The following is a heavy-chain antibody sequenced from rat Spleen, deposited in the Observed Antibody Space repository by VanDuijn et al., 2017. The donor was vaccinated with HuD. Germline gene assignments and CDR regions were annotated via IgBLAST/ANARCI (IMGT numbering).Heavy chain of an antibody. CDR3: ATAGSRISRFAY. J-gene: IGHJ3*01. CDR2: ISPSGGST. D-gene: IGHD2-7*01. CDR1: GFTFNNYG. Sequence: EVQLVESGGGLVQPGRSLKLSCAVSGFTFNNYGMAWVRQTPTKGLEWFASISPSGGSTHYRDSVKGRFTISRDNAKSTLYLQMDSLGSEDTATYYCATAGSRISRFAYWGQGTLVTVSS. V-gene: IGHV5-19*01.